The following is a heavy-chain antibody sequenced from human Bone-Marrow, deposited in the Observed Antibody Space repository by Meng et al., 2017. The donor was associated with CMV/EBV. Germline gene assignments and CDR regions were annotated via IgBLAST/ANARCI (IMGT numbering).Heavy chain of an antibody. J-gene: IGHJ4*02. D-gene: IGHD3-10*01. Sequence: CAVTGAASTDRSWWKWVRQPPGKGLEWIGEIYHSGSSNYTASLKSRVTISVDKSNNHFSLRLTSVTAADTALYYCARDLGTASSGGRWGQGTLVTVSS. CDR2: IYHSGSS. CDR3: ARDLGTASSGGR. CDR1: GAASTDRSW. V-gene: IGHV4-4*02.